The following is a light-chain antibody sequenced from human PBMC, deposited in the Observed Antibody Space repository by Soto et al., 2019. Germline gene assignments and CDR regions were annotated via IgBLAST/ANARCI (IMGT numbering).Light chain of an antibody. Sequence: EIVMTQSPATRSVSPRERATLSCRASQSVSSNLAWYQQKPGQAPRLLIYGASTRATGIPARFSGSGSGTEFTLTISSLQSEDFAVYYCQQYNNWPSWTFGQGTKVDIK. CDR3: QQYNNWPSWT. J-gene: IGKJ1*01. V-gene: IGKV3-15*01. CDR1: QSVSSN. CDR2: GAS.